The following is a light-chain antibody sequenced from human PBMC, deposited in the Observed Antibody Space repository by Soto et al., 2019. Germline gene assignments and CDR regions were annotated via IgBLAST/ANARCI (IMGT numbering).Light chain of an antibody. CDR1: SSDVGYHNY. J-gene: IGLJ2*01. CDR3: SSYTSGSTRDVL. Sequence: QSALTQPASVSGSPGQSITISCTGTSSDVGYHNYVSWYQQHPGKAPKLMIYDVSDRPSGVSNRFSGAKSGNTASLTISGLQAEDEADYYCSSYTSGSTRDVLFGGGTKLTVL. CDR2: DVS. V-gene: IGLV2-14*03.